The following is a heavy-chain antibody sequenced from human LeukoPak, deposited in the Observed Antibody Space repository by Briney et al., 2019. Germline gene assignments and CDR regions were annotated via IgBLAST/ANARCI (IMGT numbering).Heavy chain of an antibody. CDR2: IYHSGST. J-gene: IGHJ5*02. CDR1: GGSISSSNW. V-gene: IGHV4-4*02. D-gene: IGHD3-10*01. CDR3: ARGSGGRLWFGKSLKGNWFDP. Sequence: PSETLSLTCAVSGGSISSSNWWSWVRQPPGKGLEWIGEIYHSGSTNYNPSLKSRVTISVDKSKNQFSLKLSSVTAADTAVYYCARGSGGRLWFGKSLKGNWFDPWGQGTLVTVSS.